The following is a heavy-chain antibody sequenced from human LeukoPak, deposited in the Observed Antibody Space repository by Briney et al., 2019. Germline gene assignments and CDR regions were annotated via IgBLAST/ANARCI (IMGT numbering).Heavy chain of an antibody. D-gene: IGHD3-22*01. J-gene: IGHJ4*02. Sequence: GGSLRLSCAASGLTFSSHWMHWVRQAPGKGLVWVSRITNDGSSTTYADSVKGRFTISRDNAKNSLYLQMNSLGAEDTAVYYCARPYDTRGYFPDYWGQGTLVTVSS. CDR2: ITNDGSST. CDR1: GLTFSSHW. CDR3: ARPYDTRGYFPDY. V-gene: IGHV3-74*01.